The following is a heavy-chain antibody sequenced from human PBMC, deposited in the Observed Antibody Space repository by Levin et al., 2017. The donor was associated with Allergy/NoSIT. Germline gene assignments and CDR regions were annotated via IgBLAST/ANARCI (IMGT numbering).Heavy chain of an antibody. CDR3: ARASKENYDFWDE. Sequence: GESLKISCKASGYTFTGYYMHWVRQAPGQGLEWMGRINPNSGGTNYAQKFQGRVTMTRDTSISTAYMELSRLRSDDTAVYYCARASKENYDFWDEGGQGTLVTVSS. J-gene: IGHJ4*02. CDR1: GYTFTGYY. V-gene: IGHV1-2*06. D-gene: IGHD3-3*01. CDR2: INPNSGGT.